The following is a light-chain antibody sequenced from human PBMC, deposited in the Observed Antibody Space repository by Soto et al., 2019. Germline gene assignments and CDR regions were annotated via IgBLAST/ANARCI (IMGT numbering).Light chain of an antibody. Sequence: EIVLTQSPATLSVSPGERATLSCRASQSVRNNLAWYQQKPGQAPSLLIYGASTRATGIPARFSGSGSGTEFTLTISSLQSEDFATYYCQQVKSYPRTFGGGTKGDIK. CDR2: GAS. J-gene: IGKJ4*01. CDR1: QSVRNN. V-gene: IGKV3-15*01. CDR3: QQVKSYPRT.